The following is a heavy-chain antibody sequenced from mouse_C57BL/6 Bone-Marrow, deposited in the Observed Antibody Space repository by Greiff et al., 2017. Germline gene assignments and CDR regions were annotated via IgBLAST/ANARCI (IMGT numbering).Heavy chain of an antibody. D-gene: IGHD1-1*02. J-gene: IGHJ3*01. CDR1: GYAFSSSW. Sequence: VQLQQSGPELVKPGASVKISCKASGYAFSSSWMNWVKQRPGQGLEWIGRIYPGDGDTNYNGKFKGKATLTADTSSSTAYMQLSSLTSEDSAVYFCASGWWFSYWGQGTLVTVSA. CDR3: ASGWWFSY. V-gene: IGHV1-82*01. CDR2: IYPGDGDT.